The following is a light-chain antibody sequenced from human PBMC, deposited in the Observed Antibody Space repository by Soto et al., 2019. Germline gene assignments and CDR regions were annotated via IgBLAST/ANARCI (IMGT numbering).Light chain of an antibody. J-gene: IGKJ2*01. V-gene: IGKV3-11*01. Sequence: EIVLTQSPATLSLSPGERATLSCRASQSVSSYLAWYQQKPGQAPRLLIYDASIRSTGIPARLSGSGSGTDFTLTISSLEPEDFPVYYCQQRSNWPLYTFGQGTKLEIK. CDR2: DAS. CDR1: QSVSSY. CDR3: QQRSNWPLYT.